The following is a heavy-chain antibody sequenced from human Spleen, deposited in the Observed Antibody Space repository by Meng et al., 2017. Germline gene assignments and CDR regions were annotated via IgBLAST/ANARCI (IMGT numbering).Heavy chain of an antibody. CDR3: ARDPHTTGTYDL. CDR1: GGAVSGTSYN. V-gene: IGHV4-61*03. J-gene: IGHJ5*02. CDR2: IYYTEST. D-gene: IGHD1-1*01. Sequence: QGQRLQGGPGVVSPWETRSLTCTVSGGAVSGTSYNWSWIRQPPGRGLECIGYIYYTESTDYNPSLKSRLSMSIDTSKNRFALKLTSVTAADTAVYYCARDPHTTGTYDLWGQGTLVTVSS.